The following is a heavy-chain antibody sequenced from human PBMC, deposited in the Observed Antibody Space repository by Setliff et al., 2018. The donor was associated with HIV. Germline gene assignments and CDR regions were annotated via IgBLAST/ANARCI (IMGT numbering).Heavy chain of an antibody. D-gene: IGHD4-17*01. V-gene: IGHV1-69*13. Sequence: ASVKVSCKASGGRFSNYGISWVRQAPGQGLEWMGGIIPIFGTTNYAQMFQGRVTITADESTSTAYMELSSLRSEDTAVYYCARKKTVTTPYYFDYWGQRTLVTVSS. CDR2: IIPIFGTT. J-gene: IGHJ4*02. CDR3: ARKKTVTTPYYFDY. CDR1: GGRFSNYG.